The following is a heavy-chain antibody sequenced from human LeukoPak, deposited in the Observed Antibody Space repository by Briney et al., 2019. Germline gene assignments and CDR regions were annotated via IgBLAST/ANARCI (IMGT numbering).Heavy chain of an antibody. Sequence: GGSLRLSCATSGFTFSNDWMSWVRQAPGKGLEWVANIKEDGSEKYHADAVKGRFTISRDNAKKSLYLQMNSLRAEDAAVYYCVAGGAFDIRGQGTMVTVSS. D-gene: IGHD3-10*01. CDR2: IKEDGSEK. CDR3: VAGGAFDI. V-gene: IGHV3-7*01. CDR1: GFTFSNDW. J-gene: IGHJ3*02.